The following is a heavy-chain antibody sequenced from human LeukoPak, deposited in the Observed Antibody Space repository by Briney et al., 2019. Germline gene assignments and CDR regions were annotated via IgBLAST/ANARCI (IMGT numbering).Heavy chain of an antibody. CDR2: ISWNSGSI. CDR3: AKGALRYYDSSGYYSSYFDY. Sequence: PGGSLRLSCAASEFTFDDYAMHWVRHAPGKGLEWVSVISWNSGSIGYADSVKGRFTISRDNAKNSLYLQMNSLRAEDTALYYCAKGALRYYDSSGYYSSYFDYWGQGTLVTVSS. J-gene: IGHJ4*02. V-gene: IGHV3-9*01. D-gene: IGHD3-22*01. CDR1: EFTFDDYA.